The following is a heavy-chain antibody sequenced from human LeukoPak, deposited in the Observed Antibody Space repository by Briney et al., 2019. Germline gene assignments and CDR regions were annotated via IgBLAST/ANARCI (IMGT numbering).Heavy chain of an antibody. J-gene: IGHJ4*02. CDR2: IYYSGST. D-gene: IGHD6-19*01. CDR1: GGSISSTTYY. CDR3: AGSDSSGWPNYYFDY. V-gene: IGHV4-39*02. Sequence: PSETLSLTCTVSGGSISSTTYYWGWIRQPPGKGLEWIGSIYYSGSTYYNPSLKSRVTISVDTSKNHFSLKLSSVTAADTAVYYCAGSDSSGWPNYYFDYWGQGTLVTVSS.